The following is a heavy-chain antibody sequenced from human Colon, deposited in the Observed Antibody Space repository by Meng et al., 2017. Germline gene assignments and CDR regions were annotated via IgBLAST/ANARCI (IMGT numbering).Heavy chain of an antibody. CDR2: ISNSGST. D-gene: IGHD2-21*01. V-gene: IGHV4-31*02. J-gene: IGHJ4*02. CDR3: ARTGLHSYYFDY. Sequence: VRLPESGPGLLKPSQTLSLTCTVSGGSNSSGGYYWSWIRQHPGKGLEWIGYISNSGSTYYNPSLKSRTTISIDTSKNQFSLNLFSLTVADTAVYYCARTGLHSYYFDYWGQGTLVTVSS. CDR1: GGSNSSGGYY.